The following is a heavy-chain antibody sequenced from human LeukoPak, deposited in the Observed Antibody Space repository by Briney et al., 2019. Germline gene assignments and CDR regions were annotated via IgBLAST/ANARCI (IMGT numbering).Heavy chain of an antibody. CDR3: AGIRLCGRDCYNSFDI. J-gene: IGHJ3*02. D-gene: IGHD2-21*02. Sequence: SQTLSLTCTVSGASISSYYCSCIRPPPGKGLEWDGYIKYSARSNYNPSLKSRVTISIDTSKNQFSLKLSSVTAADTVVYFCAGIRLCGRDCYNSFDIWGQGTKVTASS. CDR1: GASISSYY. CDR2: IKYSARS. V-gene: IGHV4-59*01.